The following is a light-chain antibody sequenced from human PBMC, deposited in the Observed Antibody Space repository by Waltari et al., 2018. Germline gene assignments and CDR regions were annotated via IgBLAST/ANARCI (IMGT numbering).Light chain of an antibody. V-gene: IGKV2-28*01. J-gene: IGKJ1*01. CDR1: QSLLYSDGYNY. CDR2: LGS. Sequence: DIVMTQSPLSLHVTPGEPASIPCRSSQSLLYSDGYNYLDWYLQKPGQSPQLLIYLGSNRASGVPDRFSGSGSGTDFTLKISRVEAEDVGVYYCMQALQTPRTFGQGTKVEIK. CDR3: MQALQTPRT.